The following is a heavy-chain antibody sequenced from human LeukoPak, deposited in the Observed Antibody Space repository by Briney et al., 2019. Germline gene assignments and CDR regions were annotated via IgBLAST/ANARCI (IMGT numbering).Heavy chain of an antibody. CDR3: ARDRQYYYDSSGYLFHAFDI. D-gene: IGHD3-22*01. CDR2: IKKDGSEK. CDR1: GLTFSDYW. Sequence: PGGSLRLSCAASGLTFSDYWMTWVRQAPGKGLEWVASIKKDGSEKYYVDSVKGRFTISRDNAKNSLYLQMNSLRAEDTAVYYCARDRQYYYDSSGYLFHAFDIWGQGTMVTVSS. J-gene: IGHJ3*02. V-gene: IGHV3-7*01.